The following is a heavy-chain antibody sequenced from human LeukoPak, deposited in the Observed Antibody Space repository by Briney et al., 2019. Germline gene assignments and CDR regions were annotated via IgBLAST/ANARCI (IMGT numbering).Heavy chain of an antibody. D-gene: IGHD2-2*01. V-gene: IGHV3-74*01. CDR3: ARKVCSSTSCFMDV. Sequence: INIDASSTSYPDSVKGRFTISRDNAKNTLYLQMNSLRAEDTAVYYCARKVCSSTSCFMDVWGKGTTVTVSS. J-gene: IGHJ6*03. CDR2: INIDASST.